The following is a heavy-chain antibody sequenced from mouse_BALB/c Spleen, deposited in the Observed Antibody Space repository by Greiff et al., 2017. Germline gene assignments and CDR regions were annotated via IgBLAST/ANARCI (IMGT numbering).Heavy chain of an antibody. V-gene: IGHV4-2*02. CDR1: GFDFSRYW. D-gene: IGHD2-10*02. CDR3: ARRYGNYLPMDY. CDR2: INPGSSTI. Sequence: EVKVVESGGGLVQPGGSLNLSCAASGFDFSRYWMSWARQAPGKGQEWIGEINPGSSTINYTPSLKDKFIISRDNAKNTLYLQMSKVRSEDTALYYCARRYGNYLPMDYWGQGTSVTVSS. J-gene: IGHJ4*01.